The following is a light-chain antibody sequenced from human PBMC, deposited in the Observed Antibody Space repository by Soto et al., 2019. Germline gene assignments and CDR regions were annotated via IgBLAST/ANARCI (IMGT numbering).Light chain of an antibody. J-gene: IGKJ4*01. Sequence: EIVVTQSPATLSVSPGERATLSCRASQSVSSNLAWYQQKPGQAPSLLIYGASTRATGTPARFSGSGSGTEFTLTISSLQSEDFAVYYCQQSIRLPLTFGGGTKVDVK. CDR2: GAS. CDR1: QSVSSN. V-gene: IGKV3-15*01. CDR3: QQSIRLPLT.